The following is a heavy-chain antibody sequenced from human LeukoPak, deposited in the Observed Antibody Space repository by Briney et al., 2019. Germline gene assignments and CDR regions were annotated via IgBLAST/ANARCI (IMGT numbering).Heavy chain of an antibody. D-gene: IGHD3-3*01. J-gene: IGHJ5*02. CDR3: ARQRGSYDFWSGYSLVYWFDP. V-gene: IGHV4-38-2*01. CDR1: GYSISSGYY. CDR2: IYHSGST. Sequence: SETLSLTCAVSGYSISSGYYWGWIRQPPGKGLEWVGSIYHSGSTYYNPSLKSRVTISVDTSNNQFSLKLSSVTAADTAVYYCARQRGSYDFWSGYSLVYWFDPWGQGTLVTVSS.